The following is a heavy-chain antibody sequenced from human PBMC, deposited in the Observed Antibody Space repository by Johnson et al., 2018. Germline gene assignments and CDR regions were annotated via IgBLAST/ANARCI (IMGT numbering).Heavy chain of an antibody. CDR3: ARHYDRSGYRAMDV. Sequence: VQLVQSGGGLVQPGGSLRLSCAAAGFSVSSPYMSWVRQAPGKGLEWVSVIYASGSTYYADSVKGRFTISRDNSKNTVSLQMNSLRAEDTAVYYCARHYDRSGYRAMDVWGKGTTVTVSP. D-gene: IGHD3-22*01. J-gene: IGHJ6*04. V-gene: IGHV3-66*04. CDR2: IYASGST. CDR1: GFSVSSPY.